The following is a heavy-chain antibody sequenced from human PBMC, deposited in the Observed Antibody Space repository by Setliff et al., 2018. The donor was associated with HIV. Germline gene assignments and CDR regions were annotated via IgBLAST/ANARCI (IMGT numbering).Heavy chain of an antibody. J-gene: IGHJ3*01. V-gene: IGHV1-69*10. CDR3: AGPRGDETFDV. CDR2: FIPVLDNT. Sequence: ASVKVSCKASGGTSSTYAINWVRQAPGQGLEWMGQFIPVLDNTNYAQKFQGTVTINADKSTNTMYLELRSLRPEDTAMYYCAGPRGDETFDVWGQGTMVTVSS. D-gene: IGHD3-10*01. CDR1: GGTSSTYA.